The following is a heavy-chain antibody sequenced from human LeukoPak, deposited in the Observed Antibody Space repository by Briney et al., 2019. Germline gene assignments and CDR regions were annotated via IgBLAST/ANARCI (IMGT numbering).Heavy chain of an antibody. CDR3: ARTVTTTGFNY. V-gene: IGHV6-1*01. Sequence: SQTLSLTCAISGDSVSSNSGTWNWIRQSPSRGLEWLGRTYYRSKWYHDYAVSVKSRITINPDTSKNQFSLQLNSVTPEDTAVDYCARTVTTTGFNYWGPGTLVTVSS. CDR2: TYYRSKWYH. CDR1: GDSVSSNSGT. D-gene: IGHD4-17*01. J-gene: IGHJ4*02.